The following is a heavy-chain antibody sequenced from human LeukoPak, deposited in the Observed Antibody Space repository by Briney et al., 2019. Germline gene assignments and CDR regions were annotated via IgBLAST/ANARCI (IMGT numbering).Heavy chain of an antibody. V-gene: IGHV3-7*01. J-gene: IGHJ4*02. Sequence: GGSLRLSCAASGFTFSNYWMSWVRQAPGKGLEWVANIKQDGSEKYYVDSVKGRFTISRDNAKNSLYLQMNSLRAEDTAVYYCARFEQGLKYYFDYWGQGTLVTVSS. D-gene: IGHD6-19*01. CDR2: IKQDGSEK. CDR3: ARFEQGLKYYFDY. CDR1: GFTFSNYW.